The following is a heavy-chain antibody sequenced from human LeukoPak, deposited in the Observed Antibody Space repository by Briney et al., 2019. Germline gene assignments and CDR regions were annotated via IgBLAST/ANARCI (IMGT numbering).Heavy chain of an antibody. D-gene: IGHD5-12*01. CDR2: ISGSGGST. CDR1: GITLSNYG. CDR3: AKEYSGYDFDY. V-gene: IGHV3-23*01. J-gene: IGHJ4*02. Sequence: GGSLRLSCAVSGITLSNYGMSWVRQAPGKGLEWVAGISGSGGSTNYADSVRGRFTISRDNSQNTLYLQMDSLRAEDTALYYCAKEYSGYDFDYWGQGTLVTVSS.